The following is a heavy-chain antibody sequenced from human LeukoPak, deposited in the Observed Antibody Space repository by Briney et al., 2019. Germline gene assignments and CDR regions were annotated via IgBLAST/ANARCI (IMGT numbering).Heavy chain of an antibody. CDR1: GGSFSGYY. CDR3: ARGTDSHSSGWSYFDY. D-gene: IGHD6-19*01. Sequence: SETLSLTCAVYGGSFSGYYWSWIRQPPGKGLEWNGEINHSGSTNYNPSLKSRVTISVDTSKNQFSLKLSSVTAADTAVYYCARGTDSHSSGWSYFDYWGQGTLVTVSS. V-gene: IGHV4-34*01. J-gene: IGHJ4*02. CDR2: INHSGST.